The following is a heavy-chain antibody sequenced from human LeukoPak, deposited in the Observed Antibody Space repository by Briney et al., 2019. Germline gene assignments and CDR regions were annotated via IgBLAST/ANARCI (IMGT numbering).Heavy chain of an antibody. CDR3: ARGIAAAGIVLPHYYYYMDV. CDR2: IYTSGST. CDR1: GGSISSGSYY. Sequence: SETLSLTCTVSGGSISSGSYYWSWIRQPAGKGLEWIGRIYTSGSTNYNPSLKSRVTISVDTSKNQFSLKLSSVTAANTAVYYCARGIAAAGIVLPHYYYYMDVWGKGTTVTISS. J-gene: IGHJ6*03. V-gene: IGHV4-61*02. D-gene: IGHD6-13*01.